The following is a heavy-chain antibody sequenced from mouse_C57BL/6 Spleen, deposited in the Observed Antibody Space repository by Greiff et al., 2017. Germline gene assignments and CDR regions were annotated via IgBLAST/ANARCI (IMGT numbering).Heavy chain of an antibody. J-gene: IGHJ2*01. Sequence: QVQLQQPGTELVKPGASVKLSCKASGYTFTSYWMHWVKQRPGQGLEWIGNINPSNGGTNYNEKFKSKATLTVDKTSRTAYMQLSSLTSEDSAVYYGAVITTVVGLDYWGQGTTLTVSS. V-gene: IGHV1-53*01. CDR1: GYTFTSYW. CDR3: AVITTVVGLDY. CDR2: INPSNGGT. D-gene: IGHD1-1*01.